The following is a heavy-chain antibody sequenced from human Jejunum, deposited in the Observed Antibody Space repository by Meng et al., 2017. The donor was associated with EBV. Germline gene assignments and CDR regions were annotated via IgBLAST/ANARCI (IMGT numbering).Heavy chain of an antibody. CDR2: LNPNNGAT. CDR3: VGEIVAPYSFDQ. Sequence: QVQRVQSGAEVNKPGAQVTLSCKTSGYTFIDEHVHLVRQAPGQGLEWMGILNPNNGATSYAQRIRGRVTMTRDTSTSTVYMELSSLRSEDTALYYCVGEIVAPYSFDQWGQGTLVTVSS. J-gene: IGHJ4*02. D-gene: IGHD5-12*01. V-gene: IGHV1-46*01. CDR1: GYTFIDEH.